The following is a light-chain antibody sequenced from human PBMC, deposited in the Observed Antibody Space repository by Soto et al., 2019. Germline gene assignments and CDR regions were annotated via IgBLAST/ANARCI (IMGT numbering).Light chain of an antibody. CDR1: NSDVGGYNF. Sequence: QSVLTQPASVSGPPGQSITISCTGTNSDVGGYNFVSWYQHHPGKAPKLMIYDVNNRPSGVSNRFSGSKSGNTASLTISGLQAEDEADYYCSSYTSGNTLVFGTGTKVTVL. J-gene: IGLJ1*01. CDR2: DVN. CDR3: SSYTSGNTLV. V-gene: IGLV2-14*03.